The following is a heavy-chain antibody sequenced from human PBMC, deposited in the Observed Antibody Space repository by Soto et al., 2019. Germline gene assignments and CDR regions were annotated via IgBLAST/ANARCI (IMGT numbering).Heavy chain of an antibody. V-gene: IGHV1-18*01. J-gene: IGHJ5*02. CDR3: ARIGVEHPAPLDP. CDR2: IRAYNGNT. CDR1: GNTFTSYG. D-gene: IGHD2-8*01. Sequence: ASVKVSCKASGNTFTSYGISWVRQAPGQGLEWMGWIRAYNGNTNCSQKIQGRVTMNTDTYTSTAYMELRSLRSDDTAVYYCARIGVEHPAPLDPWCQGTLVTVSS.